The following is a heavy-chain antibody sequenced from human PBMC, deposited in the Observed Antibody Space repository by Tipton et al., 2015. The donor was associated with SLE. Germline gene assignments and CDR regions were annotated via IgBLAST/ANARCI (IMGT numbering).Heavy chain of an antibody. J-gene: IGHJ2*01. Sequence: GLVKPSQTLSLTCAISGDSVSSNSAAWNWIRQSPSRGLEWLGRTYYRSKWYNDFAVSVKSRITINPDTSKNQFSLQLNSVTPEDTAVYYCARWVLGFGESGEYWYFDLWGRGTLVTVSS. CDR2: TYYRSKWYN. CDR3: ARWVLGFGESGEYWYFDL. D-gene: IGHD3-10*01. V-gene: IGHV6-1*01. CDR1: GDSVSSNSAA.